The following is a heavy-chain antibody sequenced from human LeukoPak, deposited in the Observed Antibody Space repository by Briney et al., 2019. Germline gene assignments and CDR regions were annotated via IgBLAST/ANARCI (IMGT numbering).Heavy chain of an antibody. D-gene: IGHD3-16*02. J-gene: IGHJ4*02. V-gene: IGHV1-46*01. CDR3: AREGYDYVWGSYRSVRSRGGLDY. CDR1: VYTFTSYY. Sequence: ASVKVSCKACVYTFTSYYMHWVRQDPGQGLEWMGVINPSGGSTSYAQKFQGRVTMTRDMSTSTVYMELSSLRSEDTAVYYCAREGYDYVWGSYRSVRSRGGLDYWGQGTLVTVSS. CDR2: INPSGGST.